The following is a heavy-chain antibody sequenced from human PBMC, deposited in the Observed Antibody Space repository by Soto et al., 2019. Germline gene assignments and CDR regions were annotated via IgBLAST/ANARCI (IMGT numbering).Heavy chain of an antibody. CDR2: ISGSGGST. V-gene: IGHV3-23*01. CDR3: AKGHSYGYSDYYYYIDV. J-gene: IGHJ6*03. Sequence: PGGSLRLSCAASGFTFSSYAMSWVRQAPGKGLEWVSAISGSGGSTYYADSVKGRFTISRDNSKNTLYLQMNSLRAEDTAVYYCAKGHSYGYSDYYYYIDVWGKGTTVTVSS. D-gene: IGHD5-18*01. CDR1: GFTFSSYA.